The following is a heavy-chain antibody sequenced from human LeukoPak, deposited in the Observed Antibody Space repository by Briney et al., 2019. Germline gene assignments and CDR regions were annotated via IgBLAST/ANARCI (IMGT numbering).Heavy chain of an antibody. D-gene: IGHD2-2*02. J-gene: IGHJ4*02. CDR3: ASDCSSTSCYRQFDY. Sequence: ASVKVSCKASGYTFTGYYMHWVRQAPGQGLERRGWINPNSGGTNYAQQFQGRVTMTRDTSISTAYMELSRLRSDDTAVYYCASDCSSTSCYRQFDYWGQGTLVTVSP. CDR1: GYTFTGYY. V-gene: IGHV1-2*02. CDR2: INPNSGGT.